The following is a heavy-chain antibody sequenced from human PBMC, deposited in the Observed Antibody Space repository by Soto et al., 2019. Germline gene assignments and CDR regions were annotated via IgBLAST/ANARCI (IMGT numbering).Heavy chain of an antibody. CDR2: IYSGGST. CDR3: ARDLLGVVTATVTG. J-gene: IGHJ4*02. D-gene: IGHD2-21*02. V-gene: IGHV3-66*01. Sequence: LLAKKKRQEWVSVIYSGGSTYYADSVKGRFTISRDNSKNTLYLQMNSLRAEDTAVYYCARDLLGVVTATVTGWGQGTLVTV.